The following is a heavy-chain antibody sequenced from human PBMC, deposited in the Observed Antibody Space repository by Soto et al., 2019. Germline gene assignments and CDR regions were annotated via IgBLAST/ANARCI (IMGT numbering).Heavy chain of an antibody. J-gene: IGHJ4*02. D-gene: IGHD5-18*01. V-gene: IGHV4-31*03. CDR3: AGKQLFGRDY. CDR2: IYYSGST. Sequence: QVQLQESGPGLVKPSQTLSLTCTVSGGSISSGGYYWSWIRQHPGKGLEWIGYIYYSGSTYYNPSLKSRLIFSVDTYKHQFSLTLSSVTAADTAVSYCAGKQLFGRDYWGQGTLVTVSS. CDR1: GGSISSGGYY.